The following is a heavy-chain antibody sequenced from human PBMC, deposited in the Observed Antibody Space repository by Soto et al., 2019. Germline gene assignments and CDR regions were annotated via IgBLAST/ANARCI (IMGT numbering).Heavy chain of an antibody. V-gene: IGHV3-7*01. D-gene: IGHD2-2*01. CDR3: ARRAIRYCSSSSCRPYYGVDV. Sequence: GGSLRLSCAASGFSFRKFWMSWVRQAPGKGLEWVANIKQDGSENYHVDSVKGRSTISRDNARNSLYLQMNSLRAEDTAVYYCARRAIRYCSSSSCRPYYGVDVWGQGTTVTVSS. J-gene: IGHJ6*02. CDR1: GFSFRKFW. CDR2: IKQDGSEN.